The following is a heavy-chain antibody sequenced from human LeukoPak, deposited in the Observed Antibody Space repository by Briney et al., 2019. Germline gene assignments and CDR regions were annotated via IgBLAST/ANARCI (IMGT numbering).Heavy chain of an antibody. Sequence: SVKVSCKASGGTFSSYAISWVRQAPGQGLEWMGGITPIFGTANYAQKFQGRVTITTDESTSTAYMELSSLRSEDTAVYYCARGGRDFWSGYTNANWFDPWGQGTLVTVSS. CDR3: ARGGRDFWSGYTNANWFDP. CDR1: GGTFSSYA. J-gene: IGHJ5*02. D-gene: IGHD3-3*01. V-gene: IGHV1-69*05. CDR2: ITPIFGTA.